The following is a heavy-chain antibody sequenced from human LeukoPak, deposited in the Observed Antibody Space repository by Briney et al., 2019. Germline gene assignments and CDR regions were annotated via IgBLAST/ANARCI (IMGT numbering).Heavy chain of an antibody. CDR3: ARDLKYQLLLGWFDP. Sequence: ASVTVSCKASGYTFTGYYIHWVRQAPGQGLEWMGRINPNNGATNYAQKFQGRVTVTRDTSISIVYMELRRLRSDDTAVYYCARDLKYQLLLGWFDPWGQGSLVTVSS. CDR2: INPNNGAT. J-gene: IGHJ5*02. D-gene: IGHD2-21*01. CDR1: GYTFTGYY. V-gene: IGHV1-2*06.